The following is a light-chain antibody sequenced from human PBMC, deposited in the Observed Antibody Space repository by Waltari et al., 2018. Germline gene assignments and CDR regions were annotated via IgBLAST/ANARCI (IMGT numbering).Light chain of an antibody. Sequence: QSALTQPASVSGSPGQSIPISCIGTRSDVGVYNYVSWYQQHPGKPPKLMIYDVSNRPSGVSSRFSGSKSGNTASLTISGLQAEDEADYYCSSYSSSTTPLIFGGGTKLTVL. CDR2: DVS. J-gene: IGLJ2*01. CDR1: RSDVGVYNY. CDR3: SSYSSSTTPLI. V-gene: IGLV2-14*03.